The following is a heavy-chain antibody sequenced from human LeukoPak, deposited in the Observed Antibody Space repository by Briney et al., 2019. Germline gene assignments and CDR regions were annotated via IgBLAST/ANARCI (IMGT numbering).Heavy chain of an antibody. CDR3: ARQGLYASSDFWTFQH. J-gene: IGHJ1*01. V-gene: IGHV3-11*06. D-gene: IGHD3-3*01. CDR1: GFIFSDYY. Sequence: AGGSLRLSCADCGFIFSDYYKSWIRQTPEKGLEWVSYISISSGYKNYADHPTGRFTTSRANAKISVYLPMTSLSAEDTAVYYCARQGLYASSDFWTFQHWGQGTLVTVSS. CDR2: ISISSGYK.